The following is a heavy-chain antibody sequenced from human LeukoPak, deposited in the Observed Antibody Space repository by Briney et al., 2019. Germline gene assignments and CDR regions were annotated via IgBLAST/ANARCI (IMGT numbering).Heavy chain of an antibody. J-gene: IGHJ4*02. V-gene: IGHV4-34*01. CDR3: ARDWQLWYFDY. Sequence: SETLSLTCAVYGGSFSGYYWSWIRQPPGKGLEWIGEINHSGSTNYNPSLKSRVTISVDTSKNQFSLKLSPVTAADTAVYYCARDWQLWYFDYWGQGTLVTVSS. CDR1: GGSFSGYY. D-gene: IGHD5-18*01. CDR2: INHSGST.